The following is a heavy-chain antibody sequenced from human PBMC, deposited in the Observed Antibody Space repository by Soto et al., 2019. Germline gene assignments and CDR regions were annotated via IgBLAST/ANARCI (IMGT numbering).Heavy chain of an antibody. CDR1: GGSISSGDYY. D-gene: IGHD5-18*01. J-gene: IGHJ4*02. CDR2: IYYSGST. CDR3: ARGAVWIQLWLPPDY. Sequence: QVQLQESGPGLVKPSQTLSLTCTVSGGSISSGDYYWSWIRQPPGKGLEWIGYIYYSGSTYYNPSLKSRVTISVDTSKNQFSLKLSSVTAADTAVYYCARGAVWIQLWLPPDYWGQGTLVTVSS. V-gene: IGHV4-30-4*01.